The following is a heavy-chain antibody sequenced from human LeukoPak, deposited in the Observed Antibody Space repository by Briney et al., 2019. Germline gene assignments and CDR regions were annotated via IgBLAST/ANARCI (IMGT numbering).Heavy chain of an antibody. Sequence: GGALRLSCAASGFTFSGYWMHWVRQAPGKGLVWVSRINSDGSTTSYADSVMGRFTISRDNAKNTLYKQMNSLRAEDTAVYYCARVIYSGWQGELSDWGQGTLVTVS. CDR1: GFTFSGYW. CDR3: ARVIYSGWQGELSD. J-gene: IGHJ4*02. D-gene: IGHD6-19*01. CDR2: INSDGSTT. V-gene: IGHV3-74*01.